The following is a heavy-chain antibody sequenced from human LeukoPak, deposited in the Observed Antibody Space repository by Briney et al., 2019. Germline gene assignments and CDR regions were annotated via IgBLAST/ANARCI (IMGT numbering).Heavy chain of an antibody. CDR1: GYTFTSYG. CDR3: ARDSNYYDSSGPKRHWFDP. J-gene: IGHJ5*02. CDR2: ISAYNGNT. D-gene: IGHD3-22*01. Sequence: ASVKVSCKASGYTFTSYGISWVRQAPGQGLEWMGWISAYNGNTNYAQKLQGRVTMTTDTSTSTAYMELRSLRSDDTAVYYCARDSNYYDSSGPKRHWFDPWGQGTLVTVSS. V-gene: IGHV1-18*01.